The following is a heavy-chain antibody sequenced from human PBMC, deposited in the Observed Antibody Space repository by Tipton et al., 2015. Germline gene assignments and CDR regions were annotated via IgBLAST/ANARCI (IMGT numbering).Heavy chain of an antibody. Sequence: SLRLSCVASGFTFSEFSMGWVRQAPGKGLEWVANIRQDGTEKYYVDSVKGRFIISRDTAKSLLYLQMNNLRDEDTAVYFCARGLAAASWGQGTLVTVSS. J-gene: IGHJ5*02. V-gene: IGHV3-7*02. D-gene: IGHD6-25*01. CDR2: IRQDGTEK. CDR3: ARGLAAAS. CDR1: GFTFSEFS.